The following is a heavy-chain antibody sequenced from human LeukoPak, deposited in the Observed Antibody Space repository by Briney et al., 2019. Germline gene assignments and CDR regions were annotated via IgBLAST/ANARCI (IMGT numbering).Heavy chain of an antibody. J-gene: IGHJ4*02. CDR3: ARDNYYYDSEKPFDY. D-gene: IGHD3-22*01. CDR1: GYTFTSYY. V-gene: IGHV1-46*01. CDR2: INPSGGST. Sequence: GASVKVSCKASGYTFTSYYMHWVRQAPGQGLEWMGIINPSGGSTSYAQKFQGRVTMTRDMSTSTVYMELSSLRSEDTAVYYCARDNYYYDSEKPFDYWGQGTLVTVSS.